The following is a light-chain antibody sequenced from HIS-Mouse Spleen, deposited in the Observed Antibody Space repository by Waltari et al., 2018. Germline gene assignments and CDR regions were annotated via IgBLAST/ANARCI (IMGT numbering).Light chain of an antibody. Sequence: DSQMTQSPSSLSASVGDRVTISCQASQDISNYLNLYQQKPGNAPKLLIYDASNLETGVPSRFSGSGSGTDFTFTISSLQPEDIATYYCQQYDNLPYTFGQGTKLEI. CDR3: QQYDNLPYT. V-gene: IGKV1-33*01. CDR1: QDISNY. CDR2: DAS. J-gene: IGKJ2*01.